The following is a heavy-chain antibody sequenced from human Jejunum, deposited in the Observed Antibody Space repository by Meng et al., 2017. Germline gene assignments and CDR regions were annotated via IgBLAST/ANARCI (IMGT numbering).Heavy chain of an antibody. CDR3: ARDWGCRDGYCFSGLLEF. CDR1: GDSISSNNR. V-gene: IGHV4-4*02. CDR2: IYHGGDT. D-gene: IGHD2-15*01. J-gene: IGHJ4*02. Sequence: QVQLQESGPGLVMPSGTLTLTCSVSGDSISSNNRWTWVRQPPGRGLEWIGEIYHGGDTNYNPSLTSPVTISVDKSKNQFTLRLNSVTAADTAIYYCARDWGCRDGYCFSGLLEFWGQGILVTVSS.